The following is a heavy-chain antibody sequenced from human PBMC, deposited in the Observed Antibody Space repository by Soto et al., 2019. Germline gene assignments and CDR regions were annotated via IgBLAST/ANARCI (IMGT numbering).Heavy chain of an antibody. J-gene: IGHJ6*02. V-gene: IGHV1-69*12. Sequence: QFQLVQSGAEVKKPGSSENVSCQASGGTFSSYAISWVRQAPGQGLEWMGGLIPIFGTANYAQKFQGRVKITADESTSTAYMELCRLRSEDTAVYYCAGHPGGRCYYYGMDVWGQGTTVTVSS. D-gene: IGHD2-15*01. CDR1: GGTFSSYA. CDR2: LIPIFGTA. CDR3: AGHPGGRCYYYGMDV.